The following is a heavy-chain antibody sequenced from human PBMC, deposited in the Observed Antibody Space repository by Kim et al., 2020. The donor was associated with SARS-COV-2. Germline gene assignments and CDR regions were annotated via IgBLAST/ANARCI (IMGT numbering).Heavy chain of an antibody. D-gene: IGHD3-10*01. V-gene: IGHV3-30*18. CDR1: GFTFSSYG. CDR2: ISYDGSNK. J-gene: IGHJ6*02. Sequence: GGSLRLSCAASGFTFSSYGMHWVRQAPGKGLEWVAVISYDGSNKYYADSVKGRFTISRDNSKNTLYLQMNSLRAEDTAVYYCAKASPPKVLLWFGELPLAGMAVWGQGTPVTVSS. CDR3: AKASPPKVLLWFGELPLAGMAV.